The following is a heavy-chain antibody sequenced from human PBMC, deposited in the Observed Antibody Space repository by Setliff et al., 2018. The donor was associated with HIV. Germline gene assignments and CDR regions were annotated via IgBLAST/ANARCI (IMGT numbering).Heavy chain of an antibody. J-gene: IGHJ4*02. CDR1: GGSINSMSYY. CDR3: ARRGMWSYEAGGNPTATFDY. D-gene: IGHD2-15*01. CDR2: IYFSGTP. Sequence: SETLSLTCTVSGGSINSMSYYWAWIRQPPGKGLEWVASIYFSGTPYYNPSLKNRVTISVDTSKNQFSLKLSPVTAADAAVYYCARRGMWSYEAGGNPTATFDYWGQGVLVTVSS. V-gene: IGHV4-39*01.